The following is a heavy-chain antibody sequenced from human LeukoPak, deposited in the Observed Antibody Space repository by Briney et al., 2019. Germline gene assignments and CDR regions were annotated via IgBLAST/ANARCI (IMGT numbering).Heavy chain of an antibody. CDR1: GGTFSSYA. D-gene: IGHD2-15*01. J-gene: IGHJ4*02. V-gene: IGHV1-69*05. CDR3: VGTGYCSGGSCYSSDFDY. Sequence: SVKVSCKASGGTFSSYAISWVRQAPGQGLEWMGRIIPIFGTANYAQKFQGRVTITTDESTSTAYMELSSLRSEDTAVYYCVGTGYCSGGSCYSSDFDYWGQGTLVTVSS. CDR2: IIPIFGTA.